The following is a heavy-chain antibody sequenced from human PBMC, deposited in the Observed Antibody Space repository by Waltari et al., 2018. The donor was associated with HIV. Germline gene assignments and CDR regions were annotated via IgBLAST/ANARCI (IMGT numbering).Heavy chain of an antibody. V-gene: IGHV1-3*01. CDR2: INSVNGNI. D-gene: IGHD3-16*01. J-gene: IGHJ4*01. CDR3: ARSGIVRGRSYELLAF. CDR1: GYNFTSYT. Sequence: QVLLVQSGTEVKKPGASVTISCKASGYNFTSYTVHWVRQAPGRGLEWLGWINSVNGNIKYSPWFQDRLTMTRDISASTSYFVLSGLTSDDTSVYFCARSGIVRGRSYELLAFWGQGT.